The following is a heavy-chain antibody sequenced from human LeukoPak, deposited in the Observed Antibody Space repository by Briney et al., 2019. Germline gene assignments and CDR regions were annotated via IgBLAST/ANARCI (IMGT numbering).Heavy chain of an antibody. Sequence: ASVKVSCKASGGIFSSYAINWVRQAPGQGLERMGRIIPILGIANYAQKFQGRVTITADKSTSTAYMELSSLRSEDTAVYYCARETRRGSGSPNWGQGTLVTVSS. CDR2: IIPILGIA. CDR1: GGIFSSYA. D-gene: IGHD3-10*01. CDR3: ARETRRGSGSPN. V-gene: IGHV1-69*04. J-gene: IGHJ4*02.